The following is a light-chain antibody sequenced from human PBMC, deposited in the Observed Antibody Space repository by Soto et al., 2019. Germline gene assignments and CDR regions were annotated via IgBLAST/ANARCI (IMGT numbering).Light chain of an antibody. CDR3: QQCGGSPPYT. J-gene: IGKJ2*01. Sequence: EIVLTQSPGTLSLSPGERVTLSCRASQSISSNCLAWYRQKPGQAPRLLFYGASSRAAGIPDRFSGSGSGTDFTLTISRLEPEDFAVYYCQQCGGSPPYTFGQGTKLEIK. CDR1: QSISSNC. V-gene: IGKV3-20*01. CDR2: GAS.